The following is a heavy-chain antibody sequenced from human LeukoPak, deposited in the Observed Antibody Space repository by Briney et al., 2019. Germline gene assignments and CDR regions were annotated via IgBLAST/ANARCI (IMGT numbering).Heavy chain of an antibody. CDR3: ARGGGDYYDNSGFDY. Sequence: PSETLSLTCAVYGGSFSSYYWSWIRQPAGKGLEWIGRIYTSGSTNYNPSLKSRVTMSVDTSKNQFSLKLSSVAAADTAVYYRARGGGDYYDNSGFDYWGQGTLVTVSS. V-gene: IGHV4-59*10. CDR1: GGSFSSYY. D-gene: IGHD3-22*01. CDR2: IYTSGST. J-gene: IGHJ4*02.